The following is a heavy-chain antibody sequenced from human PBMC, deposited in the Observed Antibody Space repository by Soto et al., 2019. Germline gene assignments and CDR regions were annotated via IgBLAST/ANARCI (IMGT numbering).Heavy chain of an antibody. V-gene: IGHV4-59*11. CDR3: AGGDHWRLVDY. D-gene: IGHD3-16*01. CDR2: IYNTGD. CDR1: GDSITTRY. Sequence: SETLSLTCTVSGDSITTRYWSWIRQPPGKGLEWIGYIYNTGDNYNHALMTRASMSLDTSKNLFSLRLRSVTAADTAVYYCAGGDHWRLVDYWGRGNLVTVSS. J-gene: IGHJ4*02.